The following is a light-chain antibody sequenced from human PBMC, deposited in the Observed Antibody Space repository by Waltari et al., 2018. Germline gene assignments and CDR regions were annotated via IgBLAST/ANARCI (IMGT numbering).Light chain of an antibody. Sequence: DIQMTQSPSTLSASVGDRVTITCRASQSINIWLAWYQQKPGKAPKLLIYKASSLESGVPSRFSGSGSGTEFTLTISSLQPDDFATYYCQPYSPSSKTFGGGTKVEI. CDR3: QPYSPSSKT. CDR1: QSINIW. J-gene: IGKJ4*01. CDR2: KAS. V-gene: IGKV1-5*03.